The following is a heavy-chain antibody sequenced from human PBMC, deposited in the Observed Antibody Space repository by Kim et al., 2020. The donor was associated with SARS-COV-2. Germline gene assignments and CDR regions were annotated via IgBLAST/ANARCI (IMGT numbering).Heavy chain of an antibody. CDR3: ARVRIALGGTPPDY. V-gene: IGHV1-2*06. J-gene: IGHJ4*02. D-gene: IGHD2-15*01. CDR1: GYTFTDYY. CDR2: INPESGGT. Sequence: ASVKVSCKASGYTFTDYYMHWVRQAPGQGLEWMGRINPESGGTNYAQKFQGRVTMTRDTSISTAYMELSRLRADDTAVYYCARVRIALGGTPPDYWGQGTLVTVSS.